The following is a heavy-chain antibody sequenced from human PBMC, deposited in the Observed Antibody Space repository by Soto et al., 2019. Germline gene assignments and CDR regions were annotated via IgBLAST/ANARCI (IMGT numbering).Heavy chain of an antibody. D-gene: IGHD3-9*01. Sequence: GGSLRLSCAASGFTFSNAWMSWVRQAPGKGLEWVGRIKIKTDGGTTDYAAPVKGRFTISRDDSKNTLYLQMNSLKTEDTAVYYCTTEDYDILSWGQGTLVTVAS. CDR2: IKIKTDGGTT. J-gene: IGHJ4*02. CDR3: TTEDYDILS. CDR1: GFTFSNAW. V-gene: IGHV3-15*01.